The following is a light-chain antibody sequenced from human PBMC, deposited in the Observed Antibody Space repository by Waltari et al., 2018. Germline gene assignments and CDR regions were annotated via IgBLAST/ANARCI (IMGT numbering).Light chain of an antibody. CDR2: EDD. Sequence: SYELAQPPSVSVSPGQTASITCSGATLGAKYVAWHQQRPGLSPVFVMYEDDKRPSGLPERFSGSNYGNTATLTISGTQAMDEADYYCQAWDNSAVSTIIFGGGTTLTVL. CDR3: QAWDNSAVSTII. CDR1: TLGAKY. J-gene: IGLJ2*01. V-gene: IGLV3-1*01.